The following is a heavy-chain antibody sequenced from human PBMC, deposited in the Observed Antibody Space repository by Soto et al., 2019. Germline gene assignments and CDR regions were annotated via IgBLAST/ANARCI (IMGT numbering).Heavy chain of an antibody. J-gene: IGHJ5*02. CDR2: IYYSGST. V-gene: IGHV4-39*01. Sequence: SETLSLTCNVSGGSISSSSYYWGWIRQPPGKGLEWIGSIYYSGSTYYNPSLKSQVTISVDTSKNQFSLRLGSVTAANSAVYYCARHRGGYDSSGYYYSWGQGTLVTVSS. D-gene: IGHD3-22*01. CDR1: GGSISSSSYY. CDR3: ARHRGGYDSSGYYYS.